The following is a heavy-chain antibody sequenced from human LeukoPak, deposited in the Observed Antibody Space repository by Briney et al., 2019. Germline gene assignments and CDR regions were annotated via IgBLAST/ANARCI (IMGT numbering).Heavy chain of an antibody. CDR2: ISGSGGST. V-gene: IGHV3-23*01. CDR3: AKGEGYCSGRSCYLSP. D-gene: IGHD2-15*01. J-gene: IGHJ5*02. Sequence: GGSLRLSCAASGFTFSSYAMSWVRQAPGKGLEWISVISGSGGSTYYADSVKGRFTISRDNSKNTLYLQMNSLRAEDTAVYYCAKGEGYCSGRSCYLSPWGQGTLVTVSS. CDR1: GFTFSSYA.